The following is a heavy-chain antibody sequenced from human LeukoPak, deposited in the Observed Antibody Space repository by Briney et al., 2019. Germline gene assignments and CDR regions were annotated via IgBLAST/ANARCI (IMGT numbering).Heavy chain of an antibody. CDR2: NSGSGGST. V-gene: IGHV3-23*01. Sequence: PGGSLRLSCTASGFTFSSYGMSWVRQAPGKGLEWVSTNSGSGGSTYYADSVQGRFTISRDNSKNTLSLQMHSLRVEDTAVYYCAALPTGHQNFDYWGQGTLVTVSS. CDR1: GFTFSSYG. J-gene: IGHJ4*02. CDR3: AALPTGHQNFDY. D-gene: IGHD2-8*02.